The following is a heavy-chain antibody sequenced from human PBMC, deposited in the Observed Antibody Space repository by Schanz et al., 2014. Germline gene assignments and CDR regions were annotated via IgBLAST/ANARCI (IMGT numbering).Heavy chain of an antibody. CDR3: ARDSGSHYLVDY. V-gene: IGHV3-11*04. Sequence: QVQLVESGGGVVQPGRSLRLSCAASGLTFSDYYMSWIRQAPGKGLEWVSYISRSSSTIYYADSVRGRFTISRDNAKTALYLQRNSLRAEDTAVYYWARDSGSHYLVDYWGQGTLVTVSS. J-gene: IGHJ4*02. CDR1: GLTFSDYY. D-gene: IGHD1-26*01. CDR2: ISRSSSTI.